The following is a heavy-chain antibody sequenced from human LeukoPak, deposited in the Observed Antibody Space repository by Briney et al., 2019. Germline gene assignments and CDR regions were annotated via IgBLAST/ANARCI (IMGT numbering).Heavy chain of an antibody. CDR3: ATMKRSYSVFDS. CDR2: IIPVFGTP. D-gene: IGHD1-26*01. CDR1: GYTFTSYY. Sequence: ASVKVSCKASGYTFTSYYMHWVRQAPGQGLEWMGGIIPVFGTPNHAQKFQDRVTITADDSTGTAYMELGSLTSEDTAVYYCATMKRSYSVFDSWGQGTLVTVSS. J-gene: IGHJ4*02. V-gene: IGHV1-69*13.